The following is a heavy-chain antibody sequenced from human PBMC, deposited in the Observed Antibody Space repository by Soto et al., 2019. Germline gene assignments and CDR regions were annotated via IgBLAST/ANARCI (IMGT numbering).Heavy chain of an antibody. Sequence: SETLSLTCTVSGGSISSYYWSWIRQPPGKGLEWIGYIYYSGSTNYNPSLKSRVTISVDTSKNQFSLKLSSVTAADTAVYYCARSANGDYVRPFDIWGQGTMVTVSS. CDR3: ARSANGDYVRPFDI. V-gene: IGHV4-59*08. CDR1: GGSISSYY. D-gene: IGHD4-17*01. J-gene: IGHJ3*02. CDR2: IYYSGST.